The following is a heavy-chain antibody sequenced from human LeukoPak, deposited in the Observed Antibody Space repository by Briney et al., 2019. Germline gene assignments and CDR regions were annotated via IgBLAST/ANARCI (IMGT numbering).Heavy chain of an antibody. CDR2: IYNGGNT. V-gene: IGHV4-59*01. CDR3: ARDREFGY. J-gene: IGHJ4*02. D-gene: IGHD3-10*01. Sequence: PSETLSLTXTVSGGSISNYYWSWIRQPPGKGLEWIGYIYNGGNTDYNPFLKSRVTISVDTSKNQFSLKLNSVTAADTAVYYCARDREFGYWGQGTLVTVSS. CDR1: GGSISNYY.